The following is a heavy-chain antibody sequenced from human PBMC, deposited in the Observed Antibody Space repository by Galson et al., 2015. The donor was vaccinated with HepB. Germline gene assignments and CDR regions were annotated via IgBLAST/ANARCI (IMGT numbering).Heavy chain of an antibody. Sequence: SLRLSCAASGFTVSSNYMSWVRQAPGKGLEWVSVIYSGGSTYYADSVKGRFTISRDNSKNTLYLQMNSLRAEDTAVYYCARGGGWAGYYFDYWGQGTLVTVSS. V-gene: IGHV3-66*02. CDR1: GFTVSSNY. CDR3: ARGGGWAGYYFDY. J-gene: IGHJ4*02. D-gene: IGHD2-15*01. CDR2: IYSGGST.